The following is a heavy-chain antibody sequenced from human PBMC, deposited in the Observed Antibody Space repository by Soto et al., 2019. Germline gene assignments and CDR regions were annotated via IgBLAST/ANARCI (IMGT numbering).Heavy chain of an antibody. D-gene: IGHD3-10*01. J-gene: IGHJ4*02. CDR2: IWYDGSNK. CDR3: ARDGTIVAGEIDY. V-gene: IGHV3-33*01. Sequence: QVQLVESGGGVVQPGRSLRLSCAASGFTFSSYGMHWVRQAPGKGLEWVAVIWYDGSNKYYADSVKGRFTISRDNSKNTLYLQMNSLRAEDTAMSYCARDGTIVAGEIDYWGQGTLVTVSS. CDR1: GFTFSSYG.